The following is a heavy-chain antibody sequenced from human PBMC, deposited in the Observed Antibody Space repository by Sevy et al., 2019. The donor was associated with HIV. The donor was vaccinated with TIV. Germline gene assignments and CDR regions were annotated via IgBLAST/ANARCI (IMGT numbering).Heavy chain of an antibody. CDR1: GYTLTELS. D-gene: IGHD1-1*01. CDR3: ATATGTTRTVDYFDY. Sequence: ASVKVSCKVSGYTLTELSMHWVRQAPGKGLEWMGGFDPEDGETIYAQKFQGRVTMTEDTSTDTVYMELSSLRSEDTAVYYCATATGTTRTVDYFDYWGQGTLVTVSS. J-gene: IGHJ4*02. CDR2: FDPEDGET. V-gene: IGHV1-24*01.